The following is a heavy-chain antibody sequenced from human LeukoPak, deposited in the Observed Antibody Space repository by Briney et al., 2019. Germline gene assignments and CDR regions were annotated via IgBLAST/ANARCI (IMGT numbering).Heavy chain of an antibody. J-gene: IGHJ3*02. CDR2: IYPGDSDT. V-gene: IGHV5-51*01. CDR1: GYRFTSYW. D-gene: IGHD1-26*01. CDR3: ARRRGRYSGDAFDI. Sequence: GASLKISCKGSGYRFTSYWIGWVRRMHGKGLDWMRFIYPGDSDTRYSPSFQGQVTISADKSMSTAYLQWSSLKASDTAMYYCARRRGRYSGDAFDIWGQGTMVTVSS.